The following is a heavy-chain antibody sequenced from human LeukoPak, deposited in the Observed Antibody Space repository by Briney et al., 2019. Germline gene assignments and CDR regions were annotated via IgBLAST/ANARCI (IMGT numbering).Heavy chain of an antibody. J-gene: IGHJ4*02. D-gene: IGHD3-22*01. CDR3: ARAPSPNYYDSSGYLTAPFDY. CDR1: GGSFSGYY. CDR2: INHSGST. V-gene: IGHV4-34*01. Sequence: SSETLSLTCAVYGGSFSGYYWSWIRQPPGKGLEWIGEINHSGSTNYNPSLKSRVTISVDTSKNQFSLKLSSVTAADTAVYYCARAPSPNYYDSSGYLTAPFDYWGQGTLVTVSS.